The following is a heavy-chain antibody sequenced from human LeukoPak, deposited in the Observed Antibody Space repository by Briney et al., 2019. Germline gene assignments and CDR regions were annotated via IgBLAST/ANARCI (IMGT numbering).Heavy chain of an antibody. CDR1: GFTFSSYS. J-gene: IGHJ4*02. D-gene: IGHD3-9*01. CDR3: VTTPGYPFDY. V-gene: IGHV3-48*04. Sequence: GGSLRLSCAASGFTFSSYSMNWVRQAPGKGLEWVSYISSSSSTIYYADSVKGRFTISRDNAKTSLYLQMNSLRAEDTAVYYCVTTPGYPFDYWGQGTLVTVSS. CDR2: ISSSSSTI.